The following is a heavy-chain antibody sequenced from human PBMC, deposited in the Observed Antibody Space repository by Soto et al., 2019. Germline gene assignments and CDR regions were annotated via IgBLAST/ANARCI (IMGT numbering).Heavy chain of an antibody. D-gene: IGHD3-22*01. V-gene: IGHV3-33*01. CDR1: GFTFSSYG. CDR3: ARVSYDSSGYPDY. CDR2: IWYDGSNK. J-gene: IGHJ4*02. Sequence: GGSLRLSCAASGFTFSSYGMHWVRQAPGKGLEWVAVIWYDGSNKYYADSVKGRFTISRDNSKNTLYLQMNSLRAEDTAVYYCARVSYDSSGYPDYWGQGTRVTVAS.